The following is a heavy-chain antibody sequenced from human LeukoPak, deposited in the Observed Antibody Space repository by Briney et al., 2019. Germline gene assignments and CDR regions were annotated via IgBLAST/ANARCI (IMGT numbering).Heavy chain of an antibody. CDR2: IYYSGST. V-gene: IGHV4-59*11. CDR1: GGSISSHY. J-gene: IGHJ6*03. Sequence: SETLSLTCTVSGGSISSHYWSWIRQPPGKGLEWIGYIYYSGSTNYNRSLKSRVTIAVDTSKNQFSLKPRSVTAADTAVYYCARDRYGYYYYYMDVWGKGTTVTVSS. CDR3: ARDRYGYYYYYMDV. D-gene: IGHD5-18*01.